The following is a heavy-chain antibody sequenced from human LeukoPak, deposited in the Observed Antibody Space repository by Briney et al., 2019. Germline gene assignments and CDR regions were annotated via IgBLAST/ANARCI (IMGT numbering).Heavy chain of an antibody. Sequence: SVKVSCKASGGTFSSYAISWVRQAPGQGLEWMGRIIPILGIANYAQKFQGRVTITADKSTSTAYMELSSLRSEDTAVYYCASSYYYGSGSYYSYYYYYMDVWGKGTTVTVSS. CDR2: IIPILGIA. CDR3: ASSYYYGSGSYYSYYYYYMDV. V-gene: IGHV1-69*04. J-gene: IGHJ6*03. D-gene: IGHD3-10*01. CDR1: GGTFSSYA.